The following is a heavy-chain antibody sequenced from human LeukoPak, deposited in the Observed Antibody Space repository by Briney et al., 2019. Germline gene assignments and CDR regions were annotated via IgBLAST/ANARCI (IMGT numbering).Heavy chain of an antibody. V-gene: IGHV3-30*18. CDR2: ISHDGSNY. Sequence: GGSLRLSCADSGVTFSTYGIHWVRQVPGKGLEWVAVISHDGSNYYYADSVKGRFTISRDNSKNTLYLQMNSLRTEDTAVYYCAKATGSSWYYFDDWGLGTLVTVSS. CDR3: AKATGSSWYYFDD. CDR1: GVTFSTYG. D-gene: IGHD6-13*01. J-gene: IGHJ4*02.